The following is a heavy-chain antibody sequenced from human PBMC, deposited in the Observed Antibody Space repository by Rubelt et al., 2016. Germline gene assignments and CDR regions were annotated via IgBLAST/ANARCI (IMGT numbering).Heavy chain of an antibody. V-gene: IGHV4-39*07. CDR3: ARINDSSGWYYFDY. CDR2: IYYSGST. CDR1: GGSISSSSYY. Sequence: QLHLQESGPGLVKPSETLSLTCTVSGGSISSSSYYWGWIRQPPGKGLEWIGSIYYSGSTYYNPSLKSRVTISVDTSKNQFSLKLSSVTAADTAVYFCARINDSSGWYYFDYWDQGTLVTVSS. J-gene: IGHJ4*02. D-gene: IGHD6-19*01.